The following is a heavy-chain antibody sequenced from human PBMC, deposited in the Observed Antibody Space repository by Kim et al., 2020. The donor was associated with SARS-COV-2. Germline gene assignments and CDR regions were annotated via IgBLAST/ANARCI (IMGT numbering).Heavy chain of an antibody. CDR3: TTQAYSSSSDY. D-gene: IGHD6-6*01. Sequence: TDYAAPVKGSFTISRDASNNTLYLQMNSLKTEDTAVYYCTTQAYSSSSDYWGQGTLVTVSS. V-gene: IGHV3-15*01. J-gene: IGHJ4*02. CDR2: T.